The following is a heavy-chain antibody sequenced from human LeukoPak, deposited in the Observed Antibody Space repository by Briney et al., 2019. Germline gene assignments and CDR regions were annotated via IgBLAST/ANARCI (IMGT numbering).Heavy chain of an antibody. CDR1: GFTFSDYY. D-gene: IGHD2-8*01. CDR3: ARGVVRLGQYYFDY. V-gene: IGHV3-11*01. Sequence: GGSLRLSCAASGFTFSDYYMSWLRQAPGKGLEWVSYISSSGSTIYYADSVKGRFTISRDNAKNSLYLQMNSLRAEDTDVYYCARGVVRLGQYYFDYWGQGTLVTVSS. CDR2: ISSSGSTI. J-gene: IGHJ4*02.